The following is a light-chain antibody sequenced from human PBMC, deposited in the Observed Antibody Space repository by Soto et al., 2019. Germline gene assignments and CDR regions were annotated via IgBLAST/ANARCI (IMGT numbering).Light chain of an antibody. CDR2: GNN. J-gene: IGLJ2*01. Sequence: QSVLTQPPSVSGAPGQRVTIPCTGSSSNIGAGYDVHWYQQVPGTAPKLLIYGNNNRPSGVPDRFSGSKSGTSASLAITGLQAADEADYYCQSYDSSLRASVFGGGTKFTVL. V-gene: IGLV1-40*01. CDR1: SSNIGAGYD. CDR3: QSYDSSLRASV.